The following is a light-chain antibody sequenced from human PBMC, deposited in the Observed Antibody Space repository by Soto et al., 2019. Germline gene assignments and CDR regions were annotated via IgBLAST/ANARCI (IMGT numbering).Light chain of an antibody. CDR1: QSVSSSY. V-gene: IGKV3-20*01. Sequence: EIVLTQSPGTLSLSPGERATLSCRASQSVSSSYLAWYQQKPGQAPRLLIYGASTRATGIPDRFSGSGSGTHFTVTIRRLEPQDFAAYYCQQYPNTFGQGTKLELK. CDR3: QQYPNT. CDR2: GAS. J-gene: IGKJ2*01.